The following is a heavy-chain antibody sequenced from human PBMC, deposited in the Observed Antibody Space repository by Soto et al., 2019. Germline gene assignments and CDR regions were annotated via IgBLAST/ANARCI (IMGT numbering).Heavy chain of an antibody. CDR1: SYSISSGFF. V-gene: IGHV4-38-2*01. CDR3: EWDTNSLDL. J-gene: IGHJ5*02. D-gene: IGHD1-26*01. CDR2: IYHTGDT. Sequence: PSETLSLTCVVSSYSISSGFFWAWIRQPPGKGLEWVGSIYHTGDTHYNPSLRSQVSMSVDTSKNHFSLRLTYLTTADTAVYFCEWDTNSLDLWGQGILVTVSS.